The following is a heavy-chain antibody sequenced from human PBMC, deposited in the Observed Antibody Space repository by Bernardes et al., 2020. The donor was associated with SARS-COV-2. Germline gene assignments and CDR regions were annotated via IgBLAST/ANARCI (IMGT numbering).Heavy chain of an antibody. Sequence: ETLSLTCAVSGGSIRSHYWSWIRQSPGKGLESIGYISYSGDINYNPSLRSRATIGIDTSKGQFSLKLNSVTAADTAVYYCARTARLYDSWGPGIAVTVSS. CDR3: ARTARLYDS. D-gene: IGHD2-21*02. CDR1: GGSIRSHY. J-gene: IGHJ4*02. CDR2: ISYSGDI. V-gene: IGHV4-59*11.